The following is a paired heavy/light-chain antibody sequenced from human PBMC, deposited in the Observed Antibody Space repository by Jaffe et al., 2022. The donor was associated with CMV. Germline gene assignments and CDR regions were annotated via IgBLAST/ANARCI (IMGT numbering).Light chain of an antibody. CDR1: QSVVGSF. V-gene: IGKV3-20*01. CDR2: SAS. Sequence: EIVLTQSPGSLSLSPGERVTLSCRASQSVVGSFLAWYQHKPGQPPRLLIHSASSRATGIPDRFSGSASGTDFTLTIDRLEPEDFAVYYCHQHASSPNTFGQGTKLEIK. CDR3: HQHASSPNT. J-gene: IGKJ2*01.
Heavy chain of an antibody. CDR1: GGTLSSYT. V-gene: IGHV1-69*01. D-gene: IGHD1-26*01. J-gene: IGHJ4*02. CDR3: ARGGGPTKAGYFDT. Sequence: QVRLVQSGAEMKKPGSSVKVSCKTSGGTLSSYTFNWVRQAPGQGLEWMGGFIPMFRATSNAPKSQGRVTFTADESTNTVYLELDSLRSEDTAVYYCARGGGPTKAGYFDTWGQGTLVTVSS. CDR2: FIPMFRAT.